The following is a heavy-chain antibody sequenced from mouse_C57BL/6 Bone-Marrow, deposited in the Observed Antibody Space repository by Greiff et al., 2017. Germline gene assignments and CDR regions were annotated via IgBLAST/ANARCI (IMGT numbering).Heavy chain of an antibody. J-gene: IGHJ4*01. V-gene: IGHV5-16*01. D-gene: IGHD2-4*01. CDR3: ARQIDYDGRYYYAMDY. CDR1: GFTFSDYY. Sequence: EVQLVESEGGLVQPGSSMKLSCTASGFTFSDYYMAWVRQVPEKGLEWVANINYDGSSTYYLDSLKSRFIISRDNAKNILYLQMSSLKSEDTATYYCARQIDYDGRYYYAMDYWGQGTSVTVSS. CDR2: INYDGSST.